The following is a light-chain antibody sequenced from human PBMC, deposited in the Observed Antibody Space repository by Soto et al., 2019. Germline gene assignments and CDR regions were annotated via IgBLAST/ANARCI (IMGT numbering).Light chain of an antibody. CDR3: QQASSFPRT. CDR2: TAS. J-gene: IGKJ1*01. V-gene: IGKV1-12*01. Sequence: DLQMTQSPSSVSASVGDRVTITCRASQGISSWLVWYQQKPGKAPKLLISTASSLQSGVPSRFSGSGSGTDFTLTISSLQPEDFATYYCQQASSFPRTFGQGTKVEIK. CDR1: QGISSW.